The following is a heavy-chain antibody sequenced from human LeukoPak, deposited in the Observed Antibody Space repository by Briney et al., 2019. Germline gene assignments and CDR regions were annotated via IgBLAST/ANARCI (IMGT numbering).Heavy chain of an antibody. CDR3: ARLRGVAATGIYDF. V-gene: IGHV1-3*04. J-gene: IGHJ4*02. D-gene: IGHD6-13*01. CDR2: IKTGNGNT. Sequence: AAVKVSSKASRYTSISSSPHWGRHGPGQRLEWMGWIKTGNGNTDYSQKLQGTVTLTRDTSARTGYMELSSLGSDDTAVYYCARLRGVAATGIYDFWGQGTLVTVSS. CDR1: RYTSISSS.